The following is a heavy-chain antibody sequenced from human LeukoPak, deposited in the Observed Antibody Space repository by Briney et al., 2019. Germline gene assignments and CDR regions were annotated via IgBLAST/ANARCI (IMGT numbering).Heavy chain of an antibody. CDR2: VSYDEKTI. CDR3: AREKQSGGTPFDY. D-gene: IGHD1-26*01. Sequence: PGGSLRLSCVASGFTFTGHSMHWVRQAPGKGLEWVAVVSYDEKTIFYADSLKGRFTVSRDNSKNTVYLQMNSLRDEDTAVYYCAREKQSGGTPFDYWGQGSPVTVSS. V-gene: IGHV3-30*04. CDR1: GFTFTGHS. J-gene: IGHJ4*02.